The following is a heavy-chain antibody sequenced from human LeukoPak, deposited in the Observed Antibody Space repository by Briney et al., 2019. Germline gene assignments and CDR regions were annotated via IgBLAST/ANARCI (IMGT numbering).Heavy chain of an antibody. CDR2: ISSSSSYI. CDR1: GFTFSSYS. Sequence: GGSLRLSCAASGFTFSSYSMNWVRQAPGKGLEWVSSISSSSSYIYYADSVKGRFTISRDNSKNTLYLQMNSLRAEDTAVYYCARDLYATVTTGWFDPWGQGTLVTVSS. CDR3: ARDLYATVTTGWFDP. V-gene: IGHV3-21*01. J-gene: IGHJ5*02. D-gene: IGHD4-17*01.